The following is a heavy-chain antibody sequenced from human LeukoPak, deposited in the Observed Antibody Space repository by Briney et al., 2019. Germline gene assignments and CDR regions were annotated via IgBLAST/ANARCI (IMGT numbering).Heavy chain of an antibody. CDR1: GGSISSGSYY. V-gene: IGHV4-61*02. Sequence: SETLSLTCTVSGGSISSGSYYWSWIRQPAGKGLEWIGRIYTSGSTNYNPSLKSRVTISVDTSKNQFSLKLSSVTAADTAVYYCALRRSYRYTGWFDPWGQGTLVTVSS. CDR3: ALRRSYRYTGWFDP. D-gene: IGHD3-16*02. CDR2: IYTSGST. J-gene: IGHJ5*02.